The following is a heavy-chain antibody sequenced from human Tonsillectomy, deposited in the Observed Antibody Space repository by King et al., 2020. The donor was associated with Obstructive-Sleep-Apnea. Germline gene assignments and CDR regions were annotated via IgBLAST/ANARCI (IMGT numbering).Heavy chain of an antibody. CDR1: GFTFDDYA. CDR3: AKDIAVAGMVALDI. CDR2: INWNSGIV. D-gene: IGHD6-19*01. Sequence: QLVQSGGGLVQPARSLRLSCAASGFTFDDYAMHWVRQAPGKGLEWVSGINWNSGIVVYADSVKGRFTISRDNAKNSLYLQMNSLRAEDTAFYYCAKDIAVAGMVALDIWGQGTMVTVSS. V-gene: IGHV3-9*01. J-gene: IGHJ3*02.